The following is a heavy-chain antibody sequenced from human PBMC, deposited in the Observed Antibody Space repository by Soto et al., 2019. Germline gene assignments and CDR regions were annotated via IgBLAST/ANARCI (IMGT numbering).Heavy chain of an antibody. CDR2: INHSGST. J-gene: IGHJ6*02. D-gene: IGHD3-9*01. CDR3: ARGPRHYDILTGPVYGMDV. V-gene: IGHV4-34*01. Sequence: PSETLSLTCAVYGGSFSGYYWSWIRQPPGKGLEWIGEINHSGSTNYNPSLKSRVTISVDTSKNQFSLKLSSVTAADTAVYYRARGPRHYDILTGPVYGMDVWGQGTTVTVSS. CDR1: GGSFSGYY.